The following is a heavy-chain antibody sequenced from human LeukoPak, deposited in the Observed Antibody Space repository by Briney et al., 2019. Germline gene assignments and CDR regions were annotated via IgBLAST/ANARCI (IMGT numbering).Heavy chain of an antibody. D-gene: IGHD2-2*01. J-gene: IGHJ5*02. CDR3: AREYRPLTVPAALDP. V-gene: IGHV4-61*02. CDR1: GGSISSGSYY. CDR2: IYTSGST. Sequence: KPSETLSLTCTVSGGSISSGSYYWSWIRQPAGKGLEWIGRIYTSGSTNYNPSPKSRVTISVDTSKNQFSLKLSSVTAADTAVYYCAREYRPLTVPAALDPWGQGTLVAVSS.